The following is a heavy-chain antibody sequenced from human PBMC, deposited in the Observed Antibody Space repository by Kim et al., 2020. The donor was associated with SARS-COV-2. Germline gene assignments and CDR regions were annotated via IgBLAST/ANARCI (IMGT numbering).Heavy chain of an antibody. V-gene: IGHV3-20*01. D-gene: IGHD6-19*01. Sequence: AASVKGRFPLPRDNAKNSLYLQMSSLRAEDTALYHCARERGYSSGWYVDYWGQGTLVTVSS. J-gene: IGHJ4*02. CDR3: ARERGYSSGWYVDY.